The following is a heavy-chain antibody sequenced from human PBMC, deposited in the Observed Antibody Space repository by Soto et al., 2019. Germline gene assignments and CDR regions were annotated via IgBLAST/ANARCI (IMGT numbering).Heavy chain of an antibody. J-gene: IGHJ4*02. CDR1: GGGFTTYT. CDR3: ARDAVGSSPSFDF. Sequence: QVQLVQSGAEVKKPGSSVKVSCKASGGGFTTYTISWVRQAPGQGLEWMGRVIPIIDRANYAQKFKGRVTITADKYTSTAYMEVKRLRSEDTAVYFCARDAVGSSPSFDFWGQGTLVTVSS. V-gene: IGHV1-69*08. D-gene: IGHD1-26*01. CDR2: VIPIIDRA.